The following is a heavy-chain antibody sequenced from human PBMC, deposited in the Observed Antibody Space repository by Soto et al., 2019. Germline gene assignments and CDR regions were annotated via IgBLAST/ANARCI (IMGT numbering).Heavy chain of an antibody. CDR3: AMVDNYVTPTPQDV. Sequence: QVQLVQSGDEVRKPGSSVKVSCKASGYIFVNYGIAWVRQAPGQGLEWMGGISPYSGNTHYASKVQGRLTMXAXTXXSYAYMDLGSLTSDAAAVYYCAMVDNYVTPTPQDVWGRGTTVTVSS. CDR1: GYIFVNYG. D-gene: IGHD3-16*01. V-gene: IGHV1-18*01. CDR2: ISPYSGNT. J-gene: IGHJ6*02.